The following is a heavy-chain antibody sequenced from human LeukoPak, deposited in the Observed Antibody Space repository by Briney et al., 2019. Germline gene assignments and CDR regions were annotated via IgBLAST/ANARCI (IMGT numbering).Heavy chain of an antibody. D-gene: IGHD3-10*01. CDR3: ARTQIKGYYGSGVNWFDP. Sequence: SETLSLTCTVSGGSISSYYWSWIRQPPGKGLEWIGYIYYSGSTNYNPSLKSRVTISVDTSKNQFSLKLTSVTAADTAVYYCARTQIKGYYGSGVNWFDPWGQGTLVTVSS. CDR2: IYYSGST. J-gene: IGHJ5*02. V-gene: IGHV4-59*01. CDR1: GGSISSYY.